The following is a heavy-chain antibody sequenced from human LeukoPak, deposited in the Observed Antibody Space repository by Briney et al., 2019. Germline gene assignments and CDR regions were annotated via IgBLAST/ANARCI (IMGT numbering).Heavy chain of an antibody. CDR1: GFTFSSYG. CDR2: IWHDGSNK. V-gene: IGHV3-30*02. Sequence: PGGSLRLSCAASGFTFSSYGMYWVRQAPGKGLEWVAFIWHDGSNKYQADSVKGRFTISRDNSKNTLYLQMNSLRAEDTAVYYCAKTYQLLFDYYYMDVWGKGTTVTVSS. D-gene: IGHD2-2*01. J-gene: IGHJ6*03. CDR3: AKTYQLLFDYYYMDV.